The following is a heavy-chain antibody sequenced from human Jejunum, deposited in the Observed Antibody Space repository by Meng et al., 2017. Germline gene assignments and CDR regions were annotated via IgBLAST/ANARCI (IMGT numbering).Heavy chain of an antibody. J-gene: IGHJ3*01. D-gene: IGHD5-18*01. CDR1: GFTFGSYS. Sequence: GVSLKISCVASGFTFGSYSMHWVRRAPGKGLEWVAVISHDGSNEYYADSGKGRFTISRDNSKNTLYLQLNSLRPEDTALYYCARIGRGFSYGNGIENWGQGTMVTVSS. CDR2: ISHDGSNE. V-gene: IGHV3-30*04. CDR3: ARIGRGFSYGNGIEN.